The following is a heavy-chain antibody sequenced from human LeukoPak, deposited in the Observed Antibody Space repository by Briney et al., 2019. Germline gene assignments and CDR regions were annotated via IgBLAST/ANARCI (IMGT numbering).Heavy chain of an antibody. D-gene: IGHD3-22*01. V-gene: IGHV3-48*04. Sequence: PGGSLRLSCAASGFTFSTYSMNWVRQAPGKGLEWVSYISSSGSTIYYADSVKGRFTISRDNAKNSLYLQMNSLRAEDTAVYYCARAGRAYYYDSSGYYYDYWGQGTLVTVSS. CDR3: ARAGRAYYYDSSGYYYDY. J-gene: IGHJ4*02. CDR1: GFTFSTYS. CDR2: ISSSGSTI.